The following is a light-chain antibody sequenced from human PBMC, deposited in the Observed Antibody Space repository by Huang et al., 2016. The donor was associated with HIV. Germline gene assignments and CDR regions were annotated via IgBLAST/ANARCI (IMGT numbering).Light chain of an antibody. V-gene: IGKV3-15*01. CDR1: QSISNN. CDR3: QQYNNWPPEET. J-gene: IGKJ3*01. Sequence: EIVMTQSPATLSVSPGERATLSCRASQSISNNLAWYQQKPGQAPRLLIYGASTRATGIPASFTVSGSGTVFTLTINSLQSEDFAVYYCQQYNNWPPEETFGPGTQADMK. CDR2: GAS.